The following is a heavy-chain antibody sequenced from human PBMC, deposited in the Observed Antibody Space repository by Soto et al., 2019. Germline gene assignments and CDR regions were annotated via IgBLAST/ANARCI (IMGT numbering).Heavy chain of an antibody. V-gene: IGHV3-30-3*01. CDR2: ISYDGSNK. CDR3: ARAGITIFGVVILSGRYYGMDV. J-gene: IGHJ6*02. D-gene: IGHD3-3*01. Sequence: QVQLVESGGGVVQPGRSLRLSCAASGFTFSSYAMHWVRQAPGKGLEWVAVISYDGSNKYYADSVKGRFTISRDNSKNTLYLQMNSLRAEDTAVYYCARAGITIFGVVILSGRYYGMDVWGQGTTVTVSS. CDR1: GFTFSSYA.